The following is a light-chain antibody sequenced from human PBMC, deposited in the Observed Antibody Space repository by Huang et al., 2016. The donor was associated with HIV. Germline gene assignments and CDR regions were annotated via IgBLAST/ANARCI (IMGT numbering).Light chain of an antibody. J-gene: IGKJ1*01. V-gene: IGKV4-1*01. CDR3: LQYYSVPQT. CDR2: WAT. Sequence: DIVMTQSPDSLAVSPGERATINCKSSQTVLYSLNKKYYLAWFQQKPGRPPKLLIYWATTREYGVQDRFSGSGSGTDFALTINNLQAEDVAVYFCLQYYSVPQTFGHGTKVEIK. CDR1: QTVLYSLNKKYY.